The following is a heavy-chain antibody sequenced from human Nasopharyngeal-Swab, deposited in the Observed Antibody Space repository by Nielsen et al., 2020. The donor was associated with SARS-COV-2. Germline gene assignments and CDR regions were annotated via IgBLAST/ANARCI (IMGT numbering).Heavy chain of an antibody. CDR1: GGSISSFY. CDR3: ARLIVLRYFDWHYYFDY. CDR2: IYYSGST. V-gene: IGHV4-59*13. J-gene: IGHJ4*02. Sequence: GSLRLSCTVSGGSISSFYWSWIRQPPGQGLECIGYIYYSGSTNYNPSLQRRVTISVDTSKNQFSLKLSSVTAADTALYYCARLIVLRYFDWHYYFDYWGQGTLVTVSS. D-gene: IGHD3-9*01.